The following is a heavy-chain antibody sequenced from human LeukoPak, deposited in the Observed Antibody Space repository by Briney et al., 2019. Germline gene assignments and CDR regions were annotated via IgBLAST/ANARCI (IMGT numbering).Heavy chain of an antibody. D-gene: IGHD3-22*01. CDR3: ARSYYYDSSGYYGDDY. V-gene: IGHV3-21*01. CDR1: GFTFSSYS. J-gene: IGHJ4*02. CDR2: ISSSSSYI. Sequence: PGGSLRLSCAASGFTFSSYSMNWVRQAPGKGLEWVSSISSSSSYIYYADSVKGRFTISRDNAKNSLYLQMNSLRAEDTAVYYCARSYYYDSSGYYGDDYWGQGTLVTVS.